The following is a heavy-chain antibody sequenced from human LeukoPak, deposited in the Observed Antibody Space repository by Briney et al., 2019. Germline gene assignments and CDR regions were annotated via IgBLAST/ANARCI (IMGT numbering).Heavy chain of an antibody. Sequence: GGSLRLSCADSGFTGSSNYMRWVRQAPGKGLEWVSVIYSGGSTYYADSVKGRFTISRDNSKNTLYLQMNSLRAEDTAVYYCARERAELLWFGEYYYYGMDVWGQGTTVTVSS. CDR3: ARERAELLWFGEYYYYGMDV. CDR2: IYSGGST. J-gene: IGHJ6*02. V-gene: IGHV3-53*01. D-gene: IGHD3-10*01. CDR1: GFTGSSNY.